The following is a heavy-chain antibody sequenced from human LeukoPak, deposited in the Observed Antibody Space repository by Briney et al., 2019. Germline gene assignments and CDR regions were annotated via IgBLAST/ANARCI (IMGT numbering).Heavy chain of an antibody. CDR2: IYHSGST. CDR1: GYSISSGYY. V-gene: IGHV4-38-2*02. CDR3: ARHSGGTYYVNFDP. J-gene: IGHJ5*02. D-gene: IGHD1-26*01. Sequence: SETLSLTRTVSGYSISSGYYWGWIRQPPGKGLEWIGSIYHSGSTNYNPSLKSRVTISVDTSKNQFSLKLSSVTAADTAVYYCARHSGGTYYVNFDPWGQGTLVTVSS.